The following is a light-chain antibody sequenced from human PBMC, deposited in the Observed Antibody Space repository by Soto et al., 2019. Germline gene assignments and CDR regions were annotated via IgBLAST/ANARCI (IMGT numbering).Light chain of an antibody. J-gene: IGKJ4*01. CDR3: QQTYDPPLT. V-gene: IGKV1-39*01. CDR1: QSITTY. CDR2: DAS. Sequence: DIQMTQSPSSLSASVGDRVTLTCRASQSITTYLHWYQQKPGKAPNLLIYDASTLRSGVPSRSSGGGSGADFTLTISSLQPEDFATYFCQQTYDPPLTFGGGTKVEIQ.